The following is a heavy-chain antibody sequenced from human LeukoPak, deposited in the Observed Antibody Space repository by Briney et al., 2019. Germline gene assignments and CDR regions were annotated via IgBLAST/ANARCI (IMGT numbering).Heavy chain of an antibody. V-gene: IGHV3-72*01. D-gene: IGHD3-22*01. CDR2: IRNKAKSYTT. CDR3: AGAVSDSSGHYYFDY. Sequence: GGSLRLSCAASGLTFSDHYMDWVRQAPGKGLEWVGRIRNKAKSYTTEYAASVMGRFTVSRDDSKNSVYLQMNSLKSEDTAVYYCAGAVSDSSGHYYFDYWGQGTLVTVSS. J-gene: IGHJ4*02. CDR1: GLTFSDHY.